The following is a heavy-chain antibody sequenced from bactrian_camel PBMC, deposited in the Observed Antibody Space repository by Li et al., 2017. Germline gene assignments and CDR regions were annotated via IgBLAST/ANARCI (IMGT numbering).Heavy chain of an antibody. V-gene: IGHV3S40*01. J-gene: IGHJ6*01. CDR3: VADPGGTGARWSSPFNALADFG. CDR1: GFTFTDYG. CDR2: IYTGDGST. Sequence: QLVESGGDVVNTGGSLRLSCAASGFTFTDYGMSWVRQAPGKGLEWVAAIYTGDGSTYYADSVKGRFTISRDNAENTVYLQMNRVKPDDTAKYYCVADPGGTGARWSSPFNALADFG. D-gene: IGHD5*01.